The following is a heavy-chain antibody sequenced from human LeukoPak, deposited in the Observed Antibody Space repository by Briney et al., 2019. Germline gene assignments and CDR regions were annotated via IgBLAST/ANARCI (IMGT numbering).Heavy chain of an antibody. V-gene: IGHV3-74*01. Sequence: GGSLRLSCAASGFTFSDYWMYWVRQGPGKGLVWVSRINSDGRRKDYADSVKGRFTISRDNAKNTLYLQVSSLRAEDTAVYYCAGPTRGYDGLDYWGQGTLVTVSS. CDR2: INSDGRRK. CDR3: AGPTRGYDGLDY. D-gene: IGHD5-12*01. J-gene: IGHJ4*02. CDR1: GFTFSDYW.